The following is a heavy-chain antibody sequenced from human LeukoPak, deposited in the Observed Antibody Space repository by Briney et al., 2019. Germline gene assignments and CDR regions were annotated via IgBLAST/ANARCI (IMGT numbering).Heavy chain of an antibody. CDR1: GFTFSSYA. Sequence: GGSLRLSCAVSGFTFSSYAMSWVRQAPGKGLDWVSAVSGSGGYTDCAESVKGRFTVSRDNSKNTLYLQMNSLRAEDTAVYYCAKAGSGWINPYYYMDVWGKGTTVTVSS. CDR2: VSGSGGYT. V-gene: IGHV3-23*01. CDR3: AKAGSGWINPYYYMDV. J-gene: IGHJ6*03. D-gene: IGHD3-3*01.